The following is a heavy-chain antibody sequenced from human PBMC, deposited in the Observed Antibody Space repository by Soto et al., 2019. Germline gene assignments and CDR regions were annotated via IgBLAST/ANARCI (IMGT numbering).Heavy chain of an antibody. CDR1: GYTYTSYY. CDR2: INPSGGST. Sequence: ASVNGYCKGSGYTYTSYYMHWVRQKTGQGLGWMGIINPSGGSTSYAQKFQGRVTMTRDTSTSTVYMELSSLRSEDTAVYYCARDGRSSYNSGWYYFDYWGQGTLVTVSS. J-gene: IGHJ4*02. V-gene: IGHV1-46*01. CDR3: ARDGRSSYNSGWYYFDY. D-gene: IGHD6-19*01.